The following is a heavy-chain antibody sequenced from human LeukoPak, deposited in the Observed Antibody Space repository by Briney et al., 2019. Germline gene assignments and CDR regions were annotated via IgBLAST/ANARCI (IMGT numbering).Heavy chain of an antibody. CDR1: GYTLTELS. Sequence: ASVKVPCKVSGYTLTELSMHWVRQAPGKGLEWMGGFDPEDGETIYAQKFQGRVTMTEDTSTDTAYMELSSLRSEDTAVYYCARVPLHDSSGHYYPHWGQGTLVTVSS. D-gene: IGHD3-22*01. V-gene: IGHV1-24*01. J-gene: IGHJ1*01. CDR2: FDPEDGET. CDR3: ARVPLHDSSGHYYPH.